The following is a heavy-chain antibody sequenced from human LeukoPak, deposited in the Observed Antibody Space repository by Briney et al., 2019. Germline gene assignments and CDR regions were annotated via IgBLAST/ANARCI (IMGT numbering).Heavy chain of an antibody. CDR3: ARDRGAAAGN. CDR2: ISSSSSYI. D-gene: IGHD6-13*01. CDR1: GFTFSSYS. J-gene: IGHJ4*02. Sequence: GGSLRLSCAASGFTFSSYSMNWVRQAPGKGLEWVSAISSSSSYIYYTDSVKGRFTISRDNARNSLYLQMNSLRAEDTAVYYCARDRGAAAGNWGQGTLVTVSS. V-gene: IGHV3-21*04.